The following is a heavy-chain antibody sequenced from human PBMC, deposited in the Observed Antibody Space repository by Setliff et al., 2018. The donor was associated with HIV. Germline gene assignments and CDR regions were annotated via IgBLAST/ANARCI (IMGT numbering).Heavy chain of an antibody. CDR3: ARGALLAVFDFDH. J-gene: IGHJ4*01. D-gene: IGHD3-10*01. V-gene: IGHV1-3*01. Sequence: ASVKVSCKASGYTFTTYSLHWVRQAPGRSLEWMGWINVGNGDTKYSQELQGRITITRDTSANTAYMELSSLRSDDTAIYFCARGALLAVFDFDHWGHGTLVTVS. CDR2: INVGNGDT. CDR1: GYTFTTYS.